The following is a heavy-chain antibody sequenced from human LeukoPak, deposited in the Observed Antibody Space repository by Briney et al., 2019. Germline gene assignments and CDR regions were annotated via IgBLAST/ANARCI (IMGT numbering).Heavy chain of an antibody. D-gene: IGHD2-21*02. CDR3: ARDTHIVVVTAVSSDY. CDR2: INPNRGGT. Sequence: ASVKVPCKACGYTFTGYYMHWVRQAPGQGREGMGRINPNRGGTNYAQKFQGRVTMTTDTSISTAYMELSRLRSDDTAVYYCARDTHIVVVTAVSSDYWGQGTLVTVSS. V-gene: IGHV1-2*06. CDR1: GYTFTGYY. J-gene: IGHJ4*02.